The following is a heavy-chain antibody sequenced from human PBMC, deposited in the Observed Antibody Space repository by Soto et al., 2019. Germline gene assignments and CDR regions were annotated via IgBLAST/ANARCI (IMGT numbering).Heavy chain of an antibody. D-gene: IGHD3-22*01. V-gene: IGHV1-46*01. J-gene: IGHJ6*02. CDR2: INPSGGST. CDR3: ARAGPKFSGYWVYYDGMDV. Sequence: QVQLVQSGAEVKKPGASVKVSCKASGYTFTNYYMHWVRQAPGQGLEWMGIINPSGGSTSYAQEFQGRVTMTRDTSTSTVYMELSSLRSEDTAVYYCARAGPKFSGYWVYYDGMDVWGQGTTVTVSS. CDR1: GYTFTNYY.